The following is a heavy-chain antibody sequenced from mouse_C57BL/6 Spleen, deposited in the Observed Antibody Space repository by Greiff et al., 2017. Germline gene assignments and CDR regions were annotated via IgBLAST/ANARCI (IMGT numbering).Heavy chain of an antibody. V-gene: IGHV1-69*01. J-gene: IGHJ3*01. CDR1: GYTFTSYW. D-gene: IGHD3-2*02. CDR2: IDPSDSYT. CDR3: ARSRGAQATLTRFAY. Sequence: QVQLQQPGAELVMPGASVKLSCKASGYTFTSYWMHWVKQRPGQGLEWIGEIDPSDSYTNYNQKFKGKSTLTVDKSSSTAYMQLGSLTSEDSAVYYCARSRGAQATLTRFAYWGQGTLVTVSA.